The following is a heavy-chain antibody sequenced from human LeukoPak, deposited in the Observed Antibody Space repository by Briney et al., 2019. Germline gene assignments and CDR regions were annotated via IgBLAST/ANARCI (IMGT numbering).Heavy chain of an antibody. Sequence: PGGSLRLSCAASGFTFSNAWMSWVRQAPGKGLEWVGRIKSKTDGGTTDYAAPVKGRFTISRDDSKNTLYLQMNSLKTGDTAVYYRTTEIAAPGEDYFDYWGQGTLVTVSS. CDR3: TTEIAAPGEDYFDY. D-gene: IGHD6-13*01. J-gene: IGHJ4*02. CDR1: GFTFSNAW. CDR2: IKSKTDGGTT. V-gene: IGHV3-15*01.